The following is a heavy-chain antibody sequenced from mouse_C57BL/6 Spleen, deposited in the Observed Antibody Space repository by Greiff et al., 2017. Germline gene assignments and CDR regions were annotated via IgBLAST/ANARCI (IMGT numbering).Heavy chain of an antibody. V-gene: IGHV5-9-1*02. J-gene: IGHJ2*01. D-gene: IGHD2-5*01. Sequence: EVKLVESGEGLVKPGGSLKLSCAASGFTFSSYAMSWVRQTPEKRLEWVAYISSGGDYIYYADTVKGRFTISRDNARNTLYLQMSSLKSEDTAMYYCTRMDYSNYLDYWGQGTTLTVPS. CDR1: GFTFSSYA. CDR2: ISSGGDYI. CDR3: TRMDYSNYLDY.